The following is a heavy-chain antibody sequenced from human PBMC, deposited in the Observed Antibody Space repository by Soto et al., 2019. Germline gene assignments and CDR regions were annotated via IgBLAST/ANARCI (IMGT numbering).Heavy chain of an antibody. CDR2: ISAYNGNT. V-gene: IGHV1-18*01. CDR1: GYTFTSYG. Sequence: ASVKVSCKASGYTFTSYGISWVRQAPGQGLEWMGWISAYNGNTNYAQKLQSRVTMTTDTSTSTAYMELRSLRSDDTAVYYCASGSSSWLNYYYYGIDVWGQGTTVTVSS. CDR3: ASGSSSWLNYYYYGIDV. J-gene: IGHJ6*02. D-gene: IGHD6-13*01.